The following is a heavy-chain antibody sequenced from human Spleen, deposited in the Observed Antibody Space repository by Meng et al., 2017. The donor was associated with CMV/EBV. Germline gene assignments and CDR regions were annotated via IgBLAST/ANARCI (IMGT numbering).Heavy chain of an antibody. CDR3: ASDWGSGSTYYYYYGIDV. V-gene: IGHV1-46*01. CDR2: INPSGGST. CDR1: GYTFTSYY. Sequence: ASVKVSCKASGYTFTSYYMHWVRQAPGQGLEWMGIINPSGGSTSYAQKFQGRVTMTRDTSTSTVYMELSSLRSEDTAVYYCASDWGSGSTYYYYYGIDVWGQGTTVTVSS. J-gene: IGHJ6*02. D-gene: IGHD3-22*01.